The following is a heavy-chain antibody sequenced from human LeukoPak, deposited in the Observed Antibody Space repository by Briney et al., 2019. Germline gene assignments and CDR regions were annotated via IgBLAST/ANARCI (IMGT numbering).Heavy chain of an antibody. J-gene: IGHJ4*02. CDR3: ARGWLAETTVVTPYNY. CDR2: ITPIFGTA. Sequence: SVKDSCTASGGTFSSYDISWVRQAPGQGLEWMGGITPIFGTAKYAQKFQGRVTITAVESMSTAYMELSSLRSEDTAVYYCARGWLAETTVVTPYNYWGQGTLVTVSS. D-gene: IGHD4-23*01. V-gene: IGHV1-69*01. CDR1: GGTFSSYD.